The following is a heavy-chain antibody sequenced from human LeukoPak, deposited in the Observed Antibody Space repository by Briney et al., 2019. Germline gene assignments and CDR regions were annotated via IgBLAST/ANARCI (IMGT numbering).Heavy chain of an antibody. V-gene: IGHV3-48*01. CDR2: ISSSSSTV. D-gene: IGHD5-18*01. J-gene: IGHJ4*02. CDR3: ARSLVGYSYDPYYFDY. Sequence: GGSLRLSCAASGFTFSSYSMNWVRQAPGKGLEWVSYISSSSSTVYYADSVKGRFTISRDNAKNSLYLQMNSLRAEDTAVYYCARSLVGYSYDPYYFDYWGQGTLVTVSS. CDR1: GFTFSSYS.